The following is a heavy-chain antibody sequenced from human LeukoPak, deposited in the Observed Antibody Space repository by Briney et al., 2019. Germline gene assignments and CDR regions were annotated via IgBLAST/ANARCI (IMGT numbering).Heavy chain of an antibody. V-gene: IGHV1-18*01. Sequence: ASVKVSCKTSGYTFASYGVSWVRQAPGQGLEWMAWISPYNGNTNYAQKLQGRVTLTTDTSTSTAYMELRSLRSDDTAVYYCARHYYGSGTYYHLDSWGQGTLVTVSS. D-gene: IGHD3-10*01. CDR2: ISPYNGNT. J-gene: IGHJ4*02. CDR1: GYTFASYG. CDR3: ARHYYGSGTYYHLDS.